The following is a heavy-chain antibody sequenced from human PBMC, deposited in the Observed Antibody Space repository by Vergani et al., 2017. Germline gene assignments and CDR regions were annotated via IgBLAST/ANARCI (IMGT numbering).Heavy chain of an antibody. CDR3: AREGSWNYGFDP. CDR2: IIPILGIA. D-gene: IGHD1-7*01. Sequence: QVQLVQSGAEVNKPGSSVKVSCKASGGTFSSYTISWVRQAPGQGLEWMGRIIPILGIANYAQKFQGRVTITADKSTSTAYMELSSLRSEDTAVYYCAREGSWNYGFDPWGQGTLVTVSS. V-gene: IGHV1-69*08. J-gene: IGHJ5*02. CDR1: GGTFSSYT.